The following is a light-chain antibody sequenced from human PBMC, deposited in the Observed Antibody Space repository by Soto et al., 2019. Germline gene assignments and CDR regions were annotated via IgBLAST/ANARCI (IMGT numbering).Light chain of an antibody. J-gene: IGKJ1*01. CDR1: QGISNW. Sequence: DIQLTQSPSSVSASVGDRVTVTCRASQGISNWLAWYQQKPGKAPKLLISAASSLQSGVPSRFSGSGSGTDFTLIISSLQPEDFATYYCQQASSFPWTFGQGTKVEIK. V-gene: IGKV1-12*02. CDR3: QQASSFPWT. CDR2: AAS.